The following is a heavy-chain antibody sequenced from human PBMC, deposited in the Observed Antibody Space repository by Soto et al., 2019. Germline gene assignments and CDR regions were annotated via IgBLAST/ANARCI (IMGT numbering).Heavy chain of an antibody. Sequence: PWESLSLTYTASGGSIWSYFRSWIRQPAGKGLEWIGRIYTSGSTNYNPSLKSRVTMSVDTSKNKFSLKLSSVTAADTAVYYWARDNPWNYDVWRVYSPPYYFDYWGQGTLVTVSS. CDR2: IYTSGST. CDR3: ARDNPWNYDVWRVYSPPYYFDY. D-gene: IGHD3-3*01. V-gene: IGHV4-4*07. J-gene: IGHJ4*02. CDR1: GGSIWSYF.